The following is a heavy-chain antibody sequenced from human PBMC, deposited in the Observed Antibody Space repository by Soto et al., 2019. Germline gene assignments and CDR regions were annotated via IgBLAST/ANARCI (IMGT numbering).Heavy chain of an antibody. Sequence: ASVKVSCKASGYTFSTYYMHWVRQAPGQGYEWMGIINPSGGSTTYAQKFQGRVTMTRDTSTTTVYMELSSLRSEDTAVYYCATWGNGDYYFKYWGQGTLVTVSS. D-gene: IGHD2-21*02. V-gene: IGHV1-46*01. CDR1: GYTFSTYY. CDR3: ATWGNGDYYFKY. CDR2: INPSGGST. J-gene: IGHJ4*02.